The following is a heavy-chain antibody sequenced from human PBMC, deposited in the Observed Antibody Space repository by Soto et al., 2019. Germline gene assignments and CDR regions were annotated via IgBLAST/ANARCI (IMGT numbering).Heavy chain of an antibody. CDR2: VNYSGST. Sequence: QVQIQQWGAGLLKPSESLSLTCTVSGASFGSYYWSCLRPSPGKGLEWIGEVNYSGSTKYNPSLQSRVTVSVDTSKKQFSLKLNSVTAADTAVYYCASNIWLGENAYMDVWGKGTTVTVSS. CDR3: ASNIWLGENAYMDV. J-gene: IGHJ6*03. D-gene: IGHD3-10*01. CDR1: GASFGSYY. V-gene: IGHV4-34*02.